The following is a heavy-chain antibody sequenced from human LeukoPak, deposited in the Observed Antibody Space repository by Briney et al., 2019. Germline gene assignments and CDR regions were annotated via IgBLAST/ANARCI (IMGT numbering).Heavy chain of an antibody. CDR2: INQDGSAT. Sequence: GGSLRLSCAASGFTFSTYWMSSVRQAPGKGLEWVANINQDGSATNYVDSAKGRFIVSRDNAKNSVFLQMSSLRAEDTAVYYCAIAAGWEQAYWGQGTLVTVSS. V-gene: IGHV3-7*01. CDR1: GFTFSTYW. CDR3: AIAAGWEQAY. D-gene: IGHD1-26*01. J-gene: IGHJ4*02.